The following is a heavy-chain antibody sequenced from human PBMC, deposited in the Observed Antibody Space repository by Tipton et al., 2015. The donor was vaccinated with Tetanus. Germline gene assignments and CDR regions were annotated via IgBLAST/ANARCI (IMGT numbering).Heavy chain of an antibody. CDR2: IFSSGRT. D-gene: IGHD5-24*01. CDR3: ARTTRRWLHPDY. V-gene: IGHV4-59*01. CDR1: GDSMTDFY. J-gene: IGHJ4*02. Sequence: LRLSCNVSGDSMTDFYWSWIRQPPGKGLEWIAYIFSSGRTQYNPSLKSRVTISVDTAKSQFSLQLNSVTAADTAVYYCARTTRRWLHPDYWGQGTLVTVSS.